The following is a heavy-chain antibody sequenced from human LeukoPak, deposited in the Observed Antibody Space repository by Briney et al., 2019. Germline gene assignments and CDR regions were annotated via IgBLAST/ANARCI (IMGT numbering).Heavy chain of an antibody. Sequence: GGSLRLSCSASGFTFSSYAMHWVRQAPGKGLEYVSAISSNVGSTYYADSVKGRFTISRDNSKNTLYLQMGSLRAEDMAVYYCARSSGGNFDYWGQGTLVTVSS. V-gene: IGHV3-64*02. CDR1: GFTFSSYA. CDR2: ISSNVGST. D-gene: IGHD1-26*01. J-gene: IGHJ4*02. CDR3: ARSSGGNFDY.